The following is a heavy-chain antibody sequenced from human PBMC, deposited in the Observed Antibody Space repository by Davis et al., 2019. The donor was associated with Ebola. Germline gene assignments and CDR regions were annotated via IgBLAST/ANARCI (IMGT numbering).Heavy chain of an antibody. CDR2: ISAYNGNT. CDR3: ARDPPVSMGSDAFDI. V-gene: IGHV1-18*01. Sequence: ASVKVSCKASGYTFTSYGISWVRQAPGQGLEWMGWISAYNGNTNYAQKLQGRVTMTTDTSTSTAYMELSSLRDEDTAVYYCARDPPVSMGSDAFDIWGQGTMVTVAS. J-gene: IGHJ3*02. D-gene: IGHD2-8*01. CDR1: GYTFTSYG.